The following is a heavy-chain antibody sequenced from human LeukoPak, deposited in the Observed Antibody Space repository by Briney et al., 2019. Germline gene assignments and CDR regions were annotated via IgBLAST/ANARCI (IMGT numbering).Heavy chain of an antibody. CDR3: AREPTMVRGVTRSFDY. CDR2: IIPILGIA. CDR1: GGTFSSYA. J-gene: IGHJ4*02. V-gene: IGHV1-69*04. D-gene: IGHD3-10*01. Sequence: GASVKVSCKASGGTFSSYAISWVRQAPGQGLEWMGRIIPILGIANYAQKFQGRVTITADKSTSTAYMELSSLRSEDTAVYYCAREPTMVRGVTRSFDYWGQGTLVTVSS.